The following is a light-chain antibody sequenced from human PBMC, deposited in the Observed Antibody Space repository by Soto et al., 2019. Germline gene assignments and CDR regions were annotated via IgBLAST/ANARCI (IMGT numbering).Light chain of an antibody. CDR2: GAS. V-gene: IGKV3-15*01. CDR1: QSVSSN. J-gene: IGKJ2*01. CDR3: QQYNNWPPFS. Sequence: EIVMTQSPATLSVSPGERATLSCSASQSVSSNLAWYQQKPGQAPRLHIYGASTRATGIPARFSGSGSGTEFTLTISSLQSEDFAVYYWQQYNNWPPFSFGQGTKLEIK.